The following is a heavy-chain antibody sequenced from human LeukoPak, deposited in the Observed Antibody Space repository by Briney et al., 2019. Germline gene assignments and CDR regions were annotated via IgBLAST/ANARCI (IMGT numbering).Heavy chain of an antibody. J-gene: IGHJ3*02. CDR1: GFTFSSYA. V-gene: IGHV3-30-3*01. CDR3: ARGWGDI. Sequence: GGSLKLSCAASGFTFSSYAMHWVRQAPGKGLEWVAVISYDGSNKYYADSVKGRFTISRDNSKNTLYLQMNSLRAEDTAVYYCARGWGDIWGQGTMVTVSS. CDR2: ISYDGSNK. D-gene: IGHD3-16*01.